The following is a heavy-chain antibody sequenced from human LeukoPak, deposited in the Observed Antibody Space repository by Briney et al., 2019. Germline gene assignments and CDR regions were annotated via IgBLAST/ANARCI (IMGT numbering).Heavy chain of an antibody. CDR3: ARYVGGGNSGGFDF. CDR2: IWYDGSNK. D-gene: IGHD4-23*01. V-gene: IGHV3-33*01. Sequence: GGSLRLSCAAPGFTFNSYDMHWIRQAPGKGLEWVALIWYDGSNKYYADSVKGRFTISRDNSKNTLNLQMNSLRDEDTAVYYCARYVGGGNSGGFDFWGQGTLVIVSS. J-gene: IGHJ4*02. CDR1: GFTFNSYD.